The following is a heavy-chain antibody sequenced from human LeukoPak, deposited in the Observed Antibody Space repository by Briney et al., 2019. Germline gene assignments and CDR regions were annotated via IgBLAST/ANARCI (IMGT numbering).Heavy chain of an antibody. D-gene: IGHD6-19*01. CDR1: GFTFSSYA. V-gene: IGHV3-23*01. CDR2: ISGSGGST. Sequence: GGSLRLSCAASGFTFSSYAMSWVRQAPGKGLEWVSGISGSGGSTYYADSVKGRFTISRDNSKKTLHLQMSSLRAEDTAVYYCAKGVAGLLPNFDYWGQGTLVTVSS. CDR3: AKGVAGLLPNFDY. J-gene: IGHJ4*02.